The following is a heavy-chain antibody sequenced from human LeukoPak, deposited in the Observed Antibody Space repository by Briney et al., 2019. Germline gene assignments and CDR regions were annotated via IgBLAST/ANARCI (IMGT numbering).Heavy chain of an antibody. J-gene: IGHJ5*02. V-gene: IGHV4-34*01. CDR1: GGSFSGYY. D-gene: IGHD6-6*01. CDR2: INHSGST. CDR3: ARGKIAARARRWFDP. Sequence: SETLSLTCAVYGGSFSGYYWSWIRQPPGKGLEWIGEINHSGSTNYSPSLKSRVTISVDTSKNQFSLKLSSVTAADTAVYYCARGKIAARARRWFDPWGQGTLVTVSS.